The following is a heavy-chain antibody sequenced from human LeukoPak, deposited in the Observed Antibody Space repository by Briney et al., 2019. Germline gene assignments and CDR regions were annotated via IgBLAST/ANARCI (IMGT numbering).Heavy chain of an antibody. CDR2: IYYSGST. J-gene: IGHJ4*02. CDR3: ASGSYYYDSSGYWVLGLGY. V-gene: IGHV4-59*01. Sequence: SETLSLTCTVSGGSISSYYWSWIRQPPGKGLEWIGYIYYSGSTNYNPSLKSRVTISVDTSKNQFSLKLSSVTAADTAVYYCASGSYYYDSSGYWVLGLGYWGQGTLVTVS. CDR1: GGSISSYY. D-gene: IGHD3-22*01.